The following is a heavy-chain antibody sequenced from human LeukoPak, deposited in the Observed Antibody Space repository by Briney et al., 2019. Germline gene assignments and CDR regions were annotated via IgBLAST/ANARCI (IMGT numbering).Heavy chain of an antibody. CDR3: AKGDADPHYCYYGMDV. CDR2: ISYDGSNK. J-gene: IGHJ6*02. CDR1: GFTFSSYG. Sequence: GRSLRLSCAASGFTFSSYGMHWVRQAPGKGLEWVAVISYDGSNKYYADSVKGRFTISRDNSKNTLYLQMNSLRAEDTAVYYCAKGDADPHYCYYGMDVWGQGTTVTVSS. V-gene: IGHV3-30*18.